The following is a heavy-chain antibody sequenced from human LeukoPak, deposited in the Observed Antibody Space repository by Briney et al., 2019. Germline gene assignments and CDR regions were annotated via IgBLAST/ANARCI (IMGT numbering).Heavy chain of an antibody. Sequence: QSGGSLRLSCAASGFTFSTYAMTWVRQAPGKGLEWVSALSGSGGSRYYADSVKGRFTISRDNSKNTLYLQMNSLRAEDTAVYYCAKGGLGAEGNYWGQGTLVTVSS. D-gene: IGHD1-26*01. CDR2: LSGSGGSR. J-gene: IGHJ4*02. CDR1: GFTFSTYA. CDR3: AKGGLGAEGNY. V-gene: IGHV3-23*01.